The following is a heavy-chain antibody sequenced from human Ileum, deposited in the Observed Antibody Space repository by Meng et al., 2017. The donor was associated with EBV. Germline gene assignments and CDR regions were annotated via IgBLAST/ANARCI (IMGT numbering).Heavy chain of an antibody. V-gene: IGHV7-4-1*02. CDR1: VYRFTSYA. CDR2: SDTMTGNP. CDR3: ARSWGGGSSKE. J-gene: IGHJ4*02. Sequence: QRHMVQSGSQLNEPGTSVNISCETSVYRFTSYALNWVRQAPGQGLGWMGWSDTMTGNPSYAPGFTGRFVFSSETSVSTAYLQISSLKAADTAVYYCARSWGGGSSKEWGQGTLVTVSS. D-gene: IGHD2-15*01.